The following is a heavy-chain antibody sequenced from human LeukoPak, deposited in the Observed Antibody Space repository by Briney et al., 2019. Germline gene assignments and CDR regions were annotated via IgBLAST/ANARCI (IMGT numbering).Heavy chain of an antibody. CDR3: AKVAGYCSSTSCYTYFDY. CDR1: GFTFSSYA. CDR2: ISGSGGST. V-gene: IGHV3-23*01. Sequence: GGSLRLSCAASGFTFSSYAMSWVRQAPGKGLEWVSAISGSGGSTYYADSVKGRFTISRDNSKNTLYLQMNSLRAEDTAVYYCAKVAGYCSSTSCYTYFDYWGQGTLVTVSS. J-gene: IGHJ4*02. D-gene: IGHD2-2*02.